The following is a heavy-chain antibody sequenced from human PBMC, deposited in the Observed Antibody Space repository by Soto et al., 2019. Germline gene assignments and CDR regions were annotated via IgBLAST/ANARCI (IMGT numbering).Heavy chain of an antibody. CDR3: AREQARGKVEQLVSYYYGMDV. CDR2: IYYSGST. V-gene: IGHV4-59*12. J-gene: IGHJ6*02. Sequence: SETLSLTCTVSGGSISSYYWSWIRQPPGKGLEWIGYIYYSGSTNYNPSLKSRVTISVDTSKNQSSLKLSSVTAADTAVYYCAREQARGKVEQLVSYYYGMDVWGQGTTVTVSS. CDR1: GGSISSYY. D-gene: IGHD6-13*01.